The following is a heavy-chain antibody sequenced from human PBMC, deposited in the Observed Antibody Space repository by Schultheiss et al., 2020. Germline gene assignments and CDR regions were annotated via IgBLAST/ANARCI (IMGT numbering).Heavy chain of an antibody. J-gene: IGHJ6*02. CDR3: ARQIRYYYDILTGYQRGPYYYYGMDV. V-gene: IGHV3-7*03. CDR1: GFTFSSYW. CDR2: IKQDGSEK. Sequence: GSLRLSCAASGFTFSSYWMSWVRQAPGKGLEWVANIKQDGSEKYYVDSVKGRFTISRDNAKNSLYLQMNSLRAEDTAVYYCARQIRYYYDILTGYQRGPYYYYGMDVWGQGTTVTVSS. D-gene: IGHD3-9*01.